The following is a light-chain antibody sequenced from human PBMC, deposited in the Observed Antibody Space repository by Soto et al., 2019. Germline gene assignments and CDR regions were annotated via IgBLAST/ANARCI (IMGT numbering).Light chain of an antibody. Sequence: DIQMTQSPSSLSASVGDRVTITCRASQSISSYLNWYQQKPGKAPKLLIYAASSLQSGVPSRFSSSGSGTDFTLTISSLQPEDFATYYCQQSYRTPPNTFGQGTKLEIK. CDR2: AAS. CDR3: QQSYRTPPNT. J-gene: IGKJ2*01. V-gene: IGKV1-39*01. CDR1: QSISSY.